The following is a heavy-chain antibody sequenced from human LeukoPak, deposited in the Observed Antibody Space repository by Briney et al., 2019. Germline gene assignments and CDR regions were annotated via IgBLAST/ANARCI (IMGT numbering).Heavy chain of an antibody. J-gene: IGHJ3*02. CDR3: ARQYSSSWIDAFDI. Sequence: SETLSLTCTVSGGSISSSSFYWGWIRQPPGKGLEWIGSIYYSGSTYYNPSLKSRVTISVDTSKNHFSLKLSSVTAADTAVYYCARQYSSSWIDAFDIWGQGTTVTVSS. D-gene: IGHD6-13*01. CDR2: IYYSGST. V-gene: IGHV4-39*01. CDR1: GGSISSSSFY.